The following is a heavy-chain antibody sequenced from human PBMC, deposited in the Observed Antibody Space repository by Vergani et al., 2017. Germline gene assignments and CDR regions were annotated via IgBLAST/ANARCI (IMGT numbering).Heavy chain of an antibody. CDR2: IAKDGINT. D-gene: IGHD2-21*02. J-gene: IGHJ4*02. CDR1: GFTFSNFG. Sequence: QVQLVESAGGVVQPGGSLRLPCAASGFTFSNFGMHWIRQAPGKGLEWLAYIAKDGINTRYRDAVKGRFTVSRDNSKDILYLQMDSLRSEDTALYYCAKYLRDSTDGLPDSWGPGTLVIVSS. CDR3: AKYLRDSTDGLPDS. V-gene: IGHV3-30*02.